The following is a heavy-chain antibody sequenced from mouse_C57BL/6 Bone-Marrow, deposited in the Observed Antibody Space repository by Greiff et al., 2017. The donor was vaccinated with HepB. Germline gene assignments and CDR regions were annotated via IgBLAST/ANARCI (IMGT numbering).Heavy chain of an antibody. CDR2: IHPNSGST. V-gene: IGHV1-64*01. CDR3: ARERWLLRLYAMDY. CDR1: GYTFTSYW. J-gene: IGHJ4*01. D-gene: IGHD2-3*01. Sequence: QVQLQQPGAELVKPGASVKLSCKASGYTFTSYWMHWVKQRPGQGLEWIGMIHPNSGSTNYNEKFKSKATLTVDKSSSTAYMQLSSLTSEDSAVYYCARERWLLRLYAMDYWGQGTSVTVSS.